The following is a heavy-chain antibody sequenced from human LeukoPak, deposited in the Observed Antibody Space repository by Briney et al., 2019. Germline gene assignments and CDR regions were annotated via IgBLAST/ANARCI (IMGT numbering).Heavy chain of an antibody. CDR3: ARVGHGFDY. J-gene: IGHJ4*02. CDR2: MSSSDDGR. CDR1: GFSFSSYA. V-gene: IGHV3-23*01. D-gene: IGHD3-16*01. Sequence: GGSLRLSCATSGFSFSSYAMSWVRQAPGKGLEWVSAMSSSDDGRYYAASVRGRFTISRDTSRSTLYLQMNSLRAEDTAVYYCARVGHGFDYWGQGTLVTVSS.